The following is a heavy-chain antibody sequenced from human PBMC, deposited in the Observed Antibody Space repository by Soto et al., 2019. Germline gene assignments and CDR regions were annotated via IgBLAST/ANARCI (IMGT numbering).Heavy chain of an antibody. CDR3: ARGARQYFYYGSGSYIPDLFDP. CDR1: VFTCSSYW. V-gene: IGHV3-74*01. J-gene: IGHJ5*02. CDR2: INSDGSST. Sequence: WGSLRLSCAASVFTCSSYWMHWFRQAPGKGLVWVSRINSDGSSTSYADSVKGRFTISRDNAKNTLYLQMNSLRAEDTAVYYCARGARQYFYYGSGSYIPDLFDPWGQGTLVTVSS. D-gene: IGHD3-10*01.